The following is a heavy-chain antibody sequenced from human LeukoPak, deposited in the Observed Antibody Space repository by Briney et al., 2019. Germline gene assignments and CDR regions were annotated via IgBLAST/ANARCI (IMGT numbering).Heavy chain of an antibody. CDR3: ARITMVRGVIPDAYDY. J-gene: IGHJ4*02. V-gene: IGHV4-31*03. Sequence: SQTLSLTCTVSGGSISSGDYYWSWIRQHPGKGLERIGYIYYSGDTYYNSSLRSRVSISVDTSKNQFSLKLSSVTAADTAVYYCARITMVRGVIPDAYDYWGQGTLVTVSS. CDR2: IYYSGDT. D-gene: IGHD3-10*01. CDR1: GGSISSGDYY.